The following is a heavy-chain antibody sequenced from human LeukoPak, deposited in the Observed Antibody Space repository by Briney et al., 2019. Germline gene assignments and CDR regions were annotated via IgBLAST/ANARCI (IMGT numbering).Heavy chain of an antibody. CDR1: GYTFSSYS. V-gene: IGHV3-21*01. CDR3: ARPPRSYYYYYYMDV. D-gene: IGHD1-14*01. CDR2: ISSSSSYI. J-gene: IGHJ6*03. Sequence: GGSLRISCAASGYTFSSYSMNWVRQAPGQGLEWVSSISSSSSYIYYADSVKGRFTISRDNAKNSLYLQMNSLRAEDTAVYYCARPPRSYYYYYYMDVWGKGTTVTVSS.